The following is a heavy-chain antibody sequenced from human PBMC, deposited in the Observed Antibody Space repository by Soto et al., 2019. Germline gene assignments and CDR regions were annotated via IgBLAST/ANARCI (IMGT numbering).Heavy chain of an antibody. V-gene: IGHV3-15*01. CDR2: IKSKTDGGTT. Sequence: GGSLRLSCAASGFTFSNAWMSWVRQAPGKGLEWVGRIKSKTDGGTTDYAAPVKGRFTISRDDSKNTLYLQMNSLKTEDTAVYYCTTSTVTRPFFVTPPSLDYWGQGTLVTVSS. CDR3: TTSTVTRPFFVTPPSLDY. J-gene: IGHJ4*02. D-gene: IGHD4-17*01. CDR1: GFTFSNAW.